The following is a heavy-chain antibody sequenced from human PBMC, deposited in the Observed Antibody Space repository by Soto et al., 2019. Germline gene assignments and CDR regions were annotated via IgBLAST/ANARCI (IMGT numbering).Heavy chain of an antibody. CDR3: ARDQEITGTPYYYYMDV. V-gene: IGHV3-74*01. Sequence: GGSLRLSCAASGFTFSSYWMHWVRQAPGKGLVWVSRINSDGSSTSYADSVKGRFTISRDNAKNTLYLQMNSLRAEDTAVYYCARDQEITGTPYYYYMDVWGKGTTVTVSS. J-gene: IGHJ6*03. CDR2: INSDGSST. D-gene: IGHD1-20*01. CDR1: GFTFSSYW.